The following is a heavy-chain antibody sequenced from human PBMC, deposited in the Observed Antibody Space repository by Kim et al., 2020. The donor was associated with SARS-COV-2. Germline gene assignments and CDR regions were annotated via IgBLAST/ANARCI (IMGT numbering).Heavy chain of an antibody. J-gene: IGHJ4*02. CDR1: GFTFNNFA. D-gene: IGHD2-15*01. CDR2: FGGGTI. CDR3: AKQISGSRWFFFDY. V-gene: IGHV3-23*01. Sequence: WGSLRLSCAASGFTFNNFAVSLVRQPPGKGLDWVAVFGGGTIYYADALKGRFTISPDNSRTTLYLQMNSLRSEDTAMYYCAKQISGSRWFFFDYWGQGTLVRVYS.